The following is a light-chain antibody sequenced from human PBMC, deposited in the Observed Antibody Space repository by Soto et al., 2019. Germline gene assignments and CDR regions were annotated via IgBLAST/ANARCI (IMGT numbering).Light chain of an antibody. V-gene: IGKV1-27*01. J-gene: IGKJ1*01. CDR3: QNYNSPPWT. CDR1: QGISNY. CDR2: AAS. Sequence: DIQMTQSPSSLSASVGDRVTITCRASQGISNYLAWNQQKPGKVPKLLIYAASTLQSGVPSRFSGSGSGTDFTLTISSLQPEDVATYHCQNYNSPPWTFGQGTKVEIK.